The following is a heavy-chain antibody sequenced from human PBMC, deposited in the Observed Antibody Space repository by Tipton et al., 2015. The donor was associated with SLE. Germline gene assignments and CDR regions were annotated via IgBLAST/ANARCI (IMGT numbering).Heavy chain of an antibody. D-gene: IGHD3-22*01. CDR1: GFTFNSYG. CDR3: ATAGDYYDNSDYYYLFDY. J-gene: IGHJ4*02. V-gene: IGHV3-30*02. CDR2: IQYDGSKK. Sequence: GSLRLSCAASGFTFNSYGMHWVRQAPGKGLEWVAFIQYDGSKKYYADSVKGRFSISRDNSKNTLYLQMNSLRAEDTAVYYCATAGDYYDNSDYYYLFDYWGQGTLVTVSS.